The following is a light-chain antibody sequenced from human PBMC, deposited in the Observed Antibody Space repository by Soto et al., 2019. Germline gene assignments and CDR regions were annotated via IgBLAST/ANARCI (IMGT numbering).Light chain of an antibody. V-gene: IGKV1-5*03. CDR2: KAS. CDR1: QSISTW. CDR3: QDYDSYPYT. J-gene: IGKJ2*01. Sequence: DIQMTQSPSTVSASVGDRVTITCRASQSISTWLAWYQQKPGKAPRLLIYKASSLESGVPSRFTGSGSGTHFTLIIDSLQPDDSATYYCQDYDSYPYTFGQGTKLEI.